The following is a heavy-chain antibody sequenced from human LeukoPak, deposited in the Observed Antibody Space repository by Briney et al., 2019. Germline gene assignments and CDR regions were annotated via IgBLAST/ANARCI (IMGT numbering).Heavy chain of an antibody. D-gene: IGHD3-9*01. CDR1: GGSISNYY. Sequence: PSETLSLTCTVSGGSISNYYWSWIRQPAGKGLEWIGRINTSGSTHYNSPLKSRVTMSVDSSKNQFSLKLRSVTAADTAVYYCARCLTKTYYYYYMDVWGKGTTVTVSS. J-gene: IGHJ6*03. CDR3: ARCLTKTYYYYYMDV. CDR2: INTSGST. V-gene: IGHV4-4*07.